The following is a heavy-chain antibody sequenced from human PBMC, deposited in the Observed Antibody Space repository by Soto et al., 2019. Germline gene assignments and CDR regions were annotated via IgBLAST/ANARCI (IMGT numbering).Heavy chain of an antibody. CDR1: GGSISSGGYY. CDR3: ARESAFSTPLNWFDP. J-gene: IGHJ5*02. CDR2: IYYSGST. Sequence: QVQLQESGPGLVKPSQTLSLTCTVSGGSISSGGYYWSWIRQHPGKGLECIGYIYYSGSTYYNPSLKSRVTISVDTSKNQFSLKLSSVTAADTAVYYCARESAFSTPLNWFDPWGQGTLVTVSS. D-gene: IGHD2-2*01. V-gene: IGHV4-31*03.